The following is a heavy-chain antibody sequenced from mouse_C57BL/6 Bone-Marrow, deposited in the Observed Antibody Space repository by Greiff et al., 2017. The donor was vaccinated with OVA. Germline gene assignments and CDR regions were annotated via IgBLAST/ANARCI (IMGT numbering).Heavy chain of an antibody. Sequence: VQLQQSGAELVRPGASVKLSCTASGFNIKDDYMHWVKQRPEQGLEWLGWIDPENGDTEYASKFQGKATITADTSSNTAYLQLSSLTSEDTAVYYCTRGAYYYGLDYWGQGTTLTVSS. CDR2: IDPENGDT. CDR1: GFNIKDDY. J-gene: IGHJ2*01. V-gene: IGHV14-4*01. D-gene: IGHD1-1*01. CDR3: TRGAYYYGLDY.